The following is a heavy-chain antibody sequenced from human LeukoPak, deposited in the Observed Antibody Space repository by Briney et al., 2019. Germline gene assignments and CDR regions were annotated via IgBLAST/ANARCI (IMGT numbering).Heavy chain of an antibody. CDR1: GFTFSSYG. J-gene: IGHJ4*02. CDR2: MSYDGSNK. D-gene: IGHD3-22*01. V-gene: IGHV3-30*18. CDR3: AKMPPYYDTSGHFDY. Sequence: PGRSLRLSCAASGFTFSSYGMHWVRQAPGKGLEWVAIMSYDGSNKYYADSVKGRFTIYRDNSKITLYLQMNSLSPEDTAVYFCAKMPPYYDTSGHFDYWGQGTLVTVSS.